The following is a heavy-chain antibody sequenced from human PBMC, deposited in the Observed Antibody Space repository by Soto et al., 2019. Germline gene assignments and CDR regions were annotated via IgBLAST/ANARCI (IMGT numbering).Heavy chain of an antibody. CDR2: ISGSAGST. D-gene: IGHD3-22*01. J-gene: IGHJ4*02. CDR1: GFTFSDYY. Sequence: PGGSLRLSCAASGFTFSDYYMDWVRQAPGKGLEWVSTISGSAGSTYYADSVKGRFTVSRDNSKNTLYLQMNSLRAEDTAVYYCAKGPRRYYSDSSGYFGLDYWGQGTLVTVSS. V-gene: IGHV3-23*01. CDR3: AKGPRRYYSDSSGYFGLDY.